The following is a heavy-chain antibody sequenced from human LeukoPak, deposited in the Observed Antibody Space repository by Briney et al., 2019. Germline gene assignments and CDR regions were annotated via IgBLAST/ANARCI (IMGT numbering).Heavy chain of an antibody. J-gene: IGHJ3*02. CDR2: IRSDSSTK. CDR3: ARDYVYALDI. V-gene: IGHV3-48*02. D-gene: IGHD3-16*01. Sequence: PGGSLRLSCAGSGFSISNYGMNWVRQAPGKGLEWLSYIRSDSSTKYYADSVEGRFTISRDNAQNSLYLQMDSLRDEDTAVYYCARDYVYALDIWGQGTMVTVSS. CDR1: GFSISNYG.